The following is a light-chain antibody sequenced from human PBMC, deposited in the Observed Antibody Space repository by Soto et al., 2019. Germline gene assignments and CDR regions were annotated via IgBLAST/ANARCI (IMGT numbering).Light chain of an antibody. CDR3: QQAASFPIT. CDR2: TGS. Sequence: DILMTQSPSYVSASVGDRVTITCRASQGIKNWLAWYQQKPGKAPNLLIYTGSSLQSGVPSRFSGSGSGTDFTLTINSLQPEDFATYYCQQAASFPITFGQGTRLEI. J-gene: IGKJ5*01. CDR1: QGIKNW. V-gene: IGKV1-12*01.